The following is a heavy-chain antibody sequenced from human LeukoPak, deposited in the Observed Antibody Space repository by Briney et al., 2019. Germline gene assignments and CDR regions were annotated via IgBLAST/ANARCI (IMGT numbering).Heavy chain of an antibody. J-gene: IGHJ4*02. CDR1: GYSISCGYY. CDR2: IYHSGST. CDR3: ARDLYSSGWGYFDY. Sequence: SETLSLTCTISGYSISCGYYWGWIRQPPGKGLGWIGSIYHSGSTYYNPSLKSRVTISLDTSENQFSLKLSSVTAADTAVYYCARDLYSSGWGYFDYWGQGTLVTVSS. D-gene: IGHD6-19*01. V-gene: IGHV4-38-2*02.